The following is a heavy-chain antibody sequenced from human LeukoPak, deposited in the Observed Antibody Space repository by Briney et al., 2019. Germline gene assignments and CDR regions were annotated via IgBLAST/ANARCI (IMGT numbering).Heavy chain of an antibody. Sequence: ASVKVSCKASGYGFTNYDINWVRQATGQGLEWMGCINPKTGDTASAQKFKGRVTMTRNTSISTAYMELSSLRSEDTAVYYCARTGYSSGWDYYYYYMDVWGKGTTVTISS. CDR1: GYGFTNYD. D-gene: IGHD6-19*01. V-gene: IGHV1-8*01. CDR2: INPKTGDT. J-gene: IGHJ6*03. CDR3: ARTGYSSGWDYYYYYMDV.